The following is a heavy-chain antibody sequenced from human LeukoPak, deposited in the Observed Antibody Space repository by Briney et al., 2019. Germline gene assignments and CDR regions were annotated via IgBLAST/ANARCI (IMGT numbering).Heavy chain of an antibody. Sequence: SETLSLTCTVSGGSISSGGYYWSWIRQHPGKGLEWIGYIYYSGSTYYNPSLKSRITISVDTSKNQFSLKLSSVTAADTAVYYCARDGLAAAGRYNWFDPWGQGTLVTVSS. V-gene: IGHV4-31*03. CDR1: GGSISSGGYY. CDR3: ARDGLAAAGRYNWFDP. D-gene: IGHD6-13*01. J-gene: IGHJ5*02. CDR2: IYYSGST.